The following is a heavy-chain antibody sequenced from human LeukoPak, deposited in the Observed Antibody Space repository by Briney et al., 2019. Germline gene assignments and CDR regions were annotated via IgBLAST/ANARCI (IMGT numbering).Heavy chain of an antibody. CDR2: INPSGGST. CDR3: ARDGDCGGDCYSDY. D-gene: IGHD2-21*02. V-gene: IGHV1-46*01. Sequence: ASVKVSCKASGDTFTTYDINWVRQATGQGLEWMGIINPSGGSTSYAQKFQGRVTMTRDTSTSTVYMELSSLRSEDTAVYYCARDGDCGGDCYSDYWGQGTLVTVSS. J-gene: IGHJ4*02. CDR1: GDTFTTYD.